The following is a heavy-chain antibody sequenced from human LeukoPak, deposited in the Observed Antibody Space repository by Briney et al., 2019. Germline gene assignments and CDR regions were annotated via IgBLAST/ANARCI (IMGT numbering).Heavy chain of an antibody. CDR2: INPNSGGT. CDR3: ARARWQLVPYFDS. V-gene: IGHV1-2*02. J-gene: IGHJ4*02. D-gene: IGHD6-6*01. CDR1: GYTFTDYY. Sequence: ASMKVSCKASGYTFTDYYMHWVRQAHGQGLEWMGWINPNSGGTNFAQKFQGRVAMTRDTSISTAYMELGSLRSDDTAVYYCARARWQLVPYFDSWGQGTLVTVSS.